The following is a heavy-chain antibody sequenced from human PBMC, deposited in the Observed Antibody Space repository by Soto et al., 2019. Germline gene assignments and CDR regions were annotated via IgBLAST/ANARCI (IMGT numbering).Heavy chain of an antibody. Sequence: QVQLVESGGGVVQPGNSLRLSCAASGFTFSSYGMHWVRQAPGKGLEWVAVIWYDGSNKYYADSVKGRFTISRDNSKNTLYLQMNSLSADDTAVYYCAIDQQWLVRFYFDFWGQGTLVTVSS. CDR2: IWYDGSNK. D-gene: IGHD6-19*01. V-gene: IGHV3-33*01. CDR3: AIDQQWLVRFYFDF. J-gene: IGHJ4*02. CDR1: GFTFSSYG.